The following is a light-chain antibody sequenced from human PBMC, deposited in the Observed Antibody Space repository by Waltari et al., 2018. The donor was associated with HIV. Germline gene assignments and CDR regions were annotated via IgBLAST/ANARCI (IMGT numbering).Light chain of an antibody. CDR3: SSYTSSSTLNYV. J-gene: IGLJ1*01. V-gene: IGLV2-14*01. Sequence: QSALTQPASVSGSPGQSITISCTGTSSDDGGYNYVSCDQQHPGKAPKLMIYEVSNRPSGVSNRFSGSKSGNTASLTISGLQAEDEADYYCSSYTSSSTLNYVFGTGTKVTVL. CDR1: SSDDGGYNY. CDR2: EVS.